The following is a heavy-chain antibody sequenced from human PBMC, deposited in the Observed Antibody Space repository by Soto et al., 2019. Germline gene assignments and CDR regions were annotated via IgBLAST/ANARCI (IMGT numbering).Heavy chain of an antibody. CDR1: GGTISSSSYY. J-gene: IGHJ6*02. Sequence: ASETLPLTCTVSGGTISSSSYYLGWIGQHTGKGLEWIGSMYYSGRTYYNPSLKSRVTISVDTSKKQFSLKLRSVTADDTAVYYCASSLGLYPPKDVWGQGHTFTLYS. V-gene: IGHV4-39*01. CDR3: ASSLGLYPPKDV. CDR2: MYYSGRT.